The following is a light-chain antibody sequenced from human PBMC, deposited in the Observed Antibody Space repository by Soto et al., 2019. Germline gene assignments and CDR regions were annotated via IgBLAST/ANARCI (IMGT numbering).Light chain of an antibody. CDR1: SSDVGGSNY. V-gene: IGLV2-8*01. CDR3: SSYADSTPVV. Sequence: QSALTQPPSASGSPGQSVTISCTGTSSDVGGSNYVSWYQQHPGKAPKLMIYEVSKRPSGVPDRFSGSKSGNTASLTVSGLQAEDEADYYCSSYADSTPVVFDGGTKVTVL. J-gene: IGLJ2*01. CDR2: EVS.